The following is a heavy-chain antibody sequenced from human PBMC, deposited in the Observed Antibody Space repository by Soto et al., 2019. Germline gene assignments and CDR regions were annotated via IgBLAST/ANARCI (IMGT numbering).Heavy chain of an antibody. D-gene: IGHD2-15*01. CDR3: AKAQYCSGGSCYGWGDAFDI. CDR1: RFTFSNYA. CDR2: ISDSSGRT. J-gene: IGHJ3*02. Sequence: EVQLLESGGGLVQPGGSLRLSCAASRFTFSNYAMNWVRQAPGKGLAWVSAISDSSGRTYYADSVKGRFTVSGDNSKNTLYLQMNSLRAEDTAVYYCAKAQYCSGGSCYGWGDAFDIWGQGTMVTVSS. V-gene: IGHV3-23*01.